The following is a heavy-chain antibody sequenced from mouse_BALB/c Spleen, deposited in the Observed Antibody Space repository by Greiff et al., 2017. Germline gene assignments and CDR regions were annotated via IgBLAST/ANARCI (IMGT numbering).Heavy chain of an antibody. V-gene: IGHV1S81*02. Sequence: QVQLQQPGAELVKPGASVKLSCKASGYTFTSYWMHWVKQRPGQGLEWIGEINPSNGRTNYNEKFKSKATLTVDKSSSTAYMQLSSLTSEDSAVYDFARSGYGNYGWFAYWGQGTLVTVSA. D-gene: IGHD2-10*02. CDR2: INPSNGRT. CDR3: ARSGYGNYGWFAY. CDR1: GYTFTSYW. J-gene: IGHJ3*01.